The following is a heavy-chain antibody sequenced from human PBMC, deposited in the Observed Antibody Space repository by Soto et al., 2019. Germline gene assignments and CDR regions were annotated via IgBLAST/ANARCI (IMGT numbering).Heavy chain of an antibody. CDR1: GFTFSNYA. CDR2: ITGSGGGT. D-gene: IGHD6-13*01. V-gene: IGHV3-23*01. J-gene: IGHJ4*02. Sequence: VQLLESGGGLVQPGGSLRLSCAASGFTFSNYAMTWVRQAPGKGLEWVSVITGSGGGTYFVDSVKGRFTISRDNSKNTVYLQMNSQRAEDTAVYYCAKRPLTAAGFDYWGQVTLVTVSS. CDR3: AKRPLTAAGFDY.